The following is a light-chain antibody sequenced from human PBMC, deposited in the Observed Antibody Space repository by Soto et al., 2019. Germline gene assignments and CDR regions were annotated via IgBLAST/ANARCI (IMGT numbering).Light chain of an antibody. CDR2: DAS. Sequence: DIQMTQSPSSLSASVGDRVTITCQASQDSSNYLNWYQQKPGKAPKLLIYDASNLETGVPSRFSGSGSGTDFTITISSLQPEDIATYYCQQYDNLPPLTFGGGTKVEIK. J-gene: IGKJ4*01. CDR3: QQYDNLPPLT. CDR1: QDSSNY. V-gene: IGKV1-33*01.